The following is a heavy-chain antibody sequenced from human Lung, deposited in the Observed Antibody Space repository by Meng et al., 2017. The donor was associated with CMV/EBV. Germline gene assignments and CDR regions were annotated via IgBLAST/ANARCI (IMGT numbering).Heavy chain of an antibody. CDR2: IRSKAYGGTT. D-gene: IGHD7-27*01. CDR1: GFTFGDYA. CDR3: SITGEPNYYYYYGMDV. V-gene: IGHV3-49*04. Sequence: SXKISXTASGFTFGDYAMSWVRQAPGKGLEWVGFIRSKAYGGTTEYAASVKGRFTISRDDSKSIAYLQMNSLKTEDTAVYYCSITGEPNYYYYYGMDVWGQGTTVTVSS. J-gene: IGHJ6*02.